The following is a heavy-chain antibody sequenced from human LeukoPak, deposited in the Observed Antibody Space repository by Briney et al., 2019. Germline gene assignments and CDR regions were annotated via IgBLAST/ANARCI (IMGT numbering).Heavy chain of an antibody. CDR1: GGSTSSYY. V-gene: IGHV4-59*01. Sequence: SETLSLTCTVSGGSTSSYYWNWIRQPPGKGLEWIGYIYYSGSTNYNPSLKCRVTISVDMSKNQFSLQLSSVTAADTAVYYCARDSGYASGWYGMSGSYYYGMDVWGQGATVTVSS. CDR3: ARDSGYASGWYGMSGSYYYGMDV. J-gene: IGHJ6*02. CDR2: IYYSGST. D-gene: IGHD6-19*01.